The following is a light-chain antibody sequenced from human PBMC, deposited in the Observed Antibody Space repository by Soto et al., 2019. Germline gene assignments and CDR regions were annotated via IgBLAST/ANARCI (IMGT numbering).Light chain of an antibody. Sequence: QSVLTQPPSVSGAPGQRVTISCTGSSSNIGAGYHVQWYQQLPGTAPKLLMFDNIYRPPGVPDRFSGSKSGTSASLAITGLQAEDEADYYCQSFDRSLSGSWVFGGGTKVTVL. CDR1: SSNIGAGYH. V-gene: IGLV1-40*01. CDR3: QSFDRSLSGSWV. CDR2: DNI. J-gene: IGLJ3*02.